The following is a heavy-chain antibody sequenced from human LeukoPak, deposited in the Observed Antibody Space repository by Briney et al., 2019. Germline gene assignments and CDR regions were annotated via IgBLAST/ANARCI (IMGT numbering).Heavy chain of an antibody. CDR2: ITYDGSNK. J-gene: IGHJ4*02. CDR3: ARELKLDY. CDR1: GFTFGSYA. Sequence: GGSLRLSCAASGFTFGSYAMHWVRQAPGKGLEWVAVITYDGSNKYYADSVKGRFTISRDNSKNTLYRQINSLRAEGTAVYYCARELKLDYWGQGTLVTVSS. V-gene: IGHV3-30*04. D-gene: IGHD3-10*01.